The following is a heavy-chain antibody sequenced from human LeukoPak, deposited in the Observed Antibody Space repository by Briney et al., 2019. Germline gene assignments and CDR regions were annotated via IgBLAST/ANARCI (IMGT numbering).Heavy chain of an antibody. CDR3: ARDYGDHAFDC. J-gene: IGHJ4*02. Sequence: GSLRLSCAASGLTLSTNGMSWVRQAPGKGLEWIGSFYYGGSTYYNPSLKSRVTISVDTSKNQFSLKLSSVTAADTAVYFCARDYGDHAFDCWGQGTLVTVSS. D-gene: IGHD4-17*01. CDR1: GLTLSTNG. CDR2: FYYGGST. V-gene: IGHV4-59*05.